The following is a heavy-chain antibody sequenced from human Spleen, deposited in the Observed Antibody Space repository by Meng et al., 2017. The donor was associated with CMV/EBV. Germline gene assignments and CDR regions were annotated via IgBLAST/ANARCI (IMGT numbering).Heavy chain of an antibody. V-gene: IGHV1-2*02. Sequence: ASVKVSCKASGYTFTTYGISWVRQAPGQGLEWMGWINPNSGGTNYAQKFQGRVTMTRDTSISTAYMELSRLRSDDTAVYYCARKLCSSTSCYGMDVWGQGTTVTVSS. CDR1: GYTFTTYG. J-gene: IGHJ6*02. CDR2: INPNSGGT. CDR3: ARKLCSSTSCYGMDV. D-gene: IGHD2-2*01.